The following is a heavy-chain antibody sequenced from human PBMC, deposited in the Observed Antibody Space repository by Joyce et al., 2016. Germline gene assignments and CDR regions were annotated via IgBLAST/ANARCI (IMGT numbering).Heavy chain of an antibody. Sequence: EVQLVQSGAEVKKPGESLKISCKGAGYSFTNYWVGWVVQMPVKGLGWMGISYPGTSDTKYSPSFRGHVTISADKTKSTAYRQWSSLQASDTAMYYCARHAVLAGSYYFDSWGQGTLVTVS. D-gene: IGHD6-13*01. V-gene: IGHV5-51*01. CDR2: SYPGTSDT. J-gene: IGHJ4*02. CDR3: ARHAVLAGSYYFDS. CDR1: GYSFTNYW.